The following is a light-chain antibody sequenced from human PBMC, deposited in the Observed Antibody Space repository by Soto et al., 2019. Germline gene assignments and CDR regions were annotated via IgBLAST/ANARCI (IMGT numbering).Light chain of an antibody. CDR1: QRISSW. J-gene: IGKJ1*01. V-gene: IGKV1-5*01. CDR3: QQHKNYSGT. CDR2: AAS. Sequence: DIQMTHSPSTLSASVGDRVHITCRASQRISSWLPWYQQKPEKAPKLLIYAASSLESGIPSKFSGSGSGTEVTLTNNSLQPDDFATYNCQQHKNYSGTFGKGTKVDIK.